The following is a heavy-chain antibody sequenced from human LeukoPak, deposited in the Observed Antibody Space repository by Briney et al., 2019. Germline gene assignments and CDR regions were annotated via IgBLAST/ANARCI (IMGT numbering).Heavy chain of an antibody. J-gene: IGHJ4*02. V-gene: IGHV1-2*02. Sequence: ASVKVSCKASGYTFTSYDINWVRQATGQGLEWMGWINPNSGGTNYAQKFQGRVTMTRDTSISTAYMELSRLRSDDTAVDYCARNALTMVRGVRELNYWGQGTLVTVSS. D-gene: IGHD3-10*01. CDR3: ARNALTMVRGVRELNY. CDR2: INPNSGGT. CDR1: GYTFTSYD.